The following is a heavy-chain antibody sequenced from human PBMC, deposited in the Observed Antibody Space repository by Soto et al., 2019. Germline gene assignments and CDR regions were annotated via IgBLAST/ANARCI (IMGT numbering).Heavy chain of an antibody. D-gene: IGHD3-16*01. CDR1: GGSFGSSA. CDR2: IIPVFDKA. V-gene: IGHV1-69*01. Sequence: QVQLVQSGADVKKPGSSVKVSCKTSGGSFGSSAISWVRQAPAQGLEWMGEIIPVFDKANYAQNFQGRLTITADELTGTVFMELSSVRSEDTAAYFCARPRRDWGDAFDLWGLGTFVTVSS. J-gene: IGHJ3*01. CDR3: ARPRRDWGDAFDL.